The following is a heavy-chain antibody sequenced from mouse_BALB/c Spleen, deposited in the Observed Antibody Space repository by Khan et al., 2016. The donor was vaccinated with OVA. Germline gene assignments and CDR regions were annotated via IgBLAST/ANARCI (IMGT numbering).Heavy chain of an antibody. J-gene: IGHJ4*01. D-gene: IGHD2-3*01. CDR2: INPYNGDT. CDR3: TDGYYRDAMDY. CDR1: GYSFTGYF. Sequence: IQLVQSGPEPVKPGASVKISCKASGYSFTGYFMNWVKQSHGKSLEWIGRINPYNGDTFYNQKFKGKATLTVDKSSSTAHMELLSLTSEDSAVYYWTDGYYRDAMDYWGQGTSVTVSS. V-gene: IGHV1-37*01.